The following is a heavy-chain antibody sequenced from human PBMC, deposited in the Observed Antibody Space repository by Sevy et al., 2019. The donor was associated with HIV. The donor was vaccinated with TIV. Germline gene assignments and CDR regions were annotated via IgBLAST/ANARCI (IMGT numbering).Heavy chain of an antibody. CDR2: ISVNNGNR. CDR1: GYTFTTYA. J-gene: IGHJ4*02. D-gene: IGHD6-13*01. Sequence: ASVKVSCKASGYTFTTYAITWVRQAPGEGLEWMGWISVNNGNRNYAQKVQDRVTMTTDTSTNTAYMELRSLRSDDTAMYYCARVVMSSSCPCFDYWGPGTLVTVSS. CDR3: ARVVMSSSCPCFDY. V-gene: IGHV1-18*01.